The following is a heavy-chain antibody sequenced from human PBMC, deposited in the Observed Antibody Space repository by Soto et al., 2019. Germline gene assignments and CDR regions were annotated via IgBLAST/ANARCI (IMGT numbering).Heavy chain of an antibody. CDR2: IYYSGST. CDR1: GGSISSYY. V-gene: IGHV4-59*01. CDR3: ARDRSRNWIDP. J-gene: IGHJ5*02. Sequence: PSETLSLACTVSGGSISSYYWSWIRQPPGKGLEWIGYIYYSGSTNYNPSLKSRVTISVDTSKNQFSLKLSSVTAADTAVYYCARDRSRNWIDPWGQGTLVTVSS. D-gene: IGHD2-15*01.